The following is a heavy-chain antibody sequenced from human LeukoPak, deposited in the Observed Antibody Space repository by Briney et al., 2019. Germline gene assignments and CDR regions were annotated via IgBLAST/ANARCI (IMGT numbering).Heavy chain of an antibody. D-gene: IGHD4-23*01. CDR3: GRGGYGGNGGDFDY. Sequence: PSETLSLTCAVYGGSFSGYYWSWIRQPPGKGLEWIGEINHSGSTNYNPSLKSRVTISVDTSKNQFSLKLSSVTAADTAVYYCGRGGYGGNGGDFDYWGQGTLVTVSS. CDR2: INHSGST. CDR1: GGSFSGYY. V-gene: IGHV4-34*01. J-gene: IGHJ4*02.